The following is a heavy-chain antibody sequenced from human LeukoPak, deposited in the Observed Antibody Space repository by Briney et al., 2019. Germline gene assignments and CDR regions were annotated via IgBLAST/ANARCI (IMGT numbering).Heavy chain of an antibody. D-gene: IGHD2-2*01. J-gene: IGHJ6*02. CDR1: GGSISSYY. V-gene: IGHV4-59*01. CDR2: IYYSGST. Sequence: SETPSLTCTVSGGSISSYYWSWIRQPPGKGLEWIGYIYYSGSTNYNPSLKSRVTISVDTSKNQFSLKLSSVTAADTAVYYCARDLVVPAANADYYYYYGMDVWGQGTTVTVSS. CDR3: ARDLVVPAANADYYYYYGMDV.